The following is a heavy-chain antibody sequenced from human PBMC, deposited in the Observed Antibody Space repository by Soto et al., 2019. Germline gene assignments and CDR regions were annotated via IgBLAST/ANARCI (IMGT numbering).Heavy chain of an antibody. CDR2: IYPGDSDT. J-gene: IGHJ4*02. D-gene: IGHD4-17*01. Sequence: GESLKISCNGSGYSFTSYWIGWVRQMPGKGLEWMGIIYPGDSDTRYSPSFQGQVTISADKSISTAYLQWSSLKASDTAMYYCVVRPSRSGDYRPLDYWGQGTLVTVSS. V-gene: IGHV5-51*01. CDR3: VVRPSRSGDYRPLDY. CDR1: GYSFTSYW.